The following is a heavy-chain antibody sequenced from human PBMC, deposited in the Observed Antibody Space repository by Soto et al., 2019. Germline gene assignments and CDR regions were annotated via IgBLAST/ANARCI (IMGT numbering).Heavy chain of an antibody. D-gene: IGHD6-25*01. J-gene: IGHJ6*02. CDR2: INTSGGSP. Sequence: ASVKVSCKAFGYTLPISYIPWGQQAPGKGLEWMGVINTSGGSPTYAQKFQDRVTMTRDTSTSTVYMELSSLRSEDTAVYYCARGGRHSDYYYYYGMDVWGQGTTVTVSS. V-gene: IGHV1-46*01. CDR1: GYTLPISY. CDR3: ARGGRHSDYYYYYGMDV.